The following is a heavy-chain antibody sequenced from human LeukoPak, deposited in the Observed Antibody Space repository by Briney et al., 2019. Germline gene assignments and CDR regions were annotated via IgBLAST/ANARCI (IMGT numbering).Heavy chain of an antibody. D-gene: IGHD3-16*02. CDR2: IFYSGRT. Sequence: MPSETLFLTCSAFGGSIGTYYWSWVRQPPGKGLEWTGYIFYSGRTNYNPSLKSRVTISVDTSKNQFSLRLSSVTAADTAVYYCARPSVGERDLSFHDAFNIWGQGTMVTVSS. CDR3: ARPSVGERDLSFHDAFNI. V-gene: IGHV4-59*12. CDR1: GGSIGTYY. J-gene: IGHJ3*02.